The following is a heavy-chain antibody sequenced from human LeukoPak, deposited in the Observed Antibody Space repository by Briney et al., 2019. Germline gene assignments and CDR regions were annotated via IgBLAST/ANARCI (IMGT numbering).Heavy chain of an antibody. CDR2: FDPEDGET. D-gene: IGHD3-10*01. Sequence: ASVKVSCKVSGYTRTELSMHWVRQAPGKGLEWMGGFDPEDGETIYAQKFQGRVTMTEDTSTDTAYMELSSLRSEDTAVYYCATEEILSGSNDYWGQGTLVTVSS. J-gene: IGHJ4*02. CDR3: ATEEILSGSNDY. CDR1: GYTRTELS. V-gene: IGHV1-24*01.